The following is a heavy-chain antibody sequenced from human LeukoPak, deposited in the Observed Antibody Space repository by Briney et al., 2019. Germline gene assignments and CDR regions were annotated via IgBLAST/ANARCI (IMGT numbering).Heavy chain of an antibody. CDR3: ARGSGIAAAGSYYYMDV. V-gene: IGHV1-8*01. J-gene: IGHJ6*03. CDR2: MNPNSGNT. Sequence: ASVKVSCKASGYTFTSYDINWVRQATGQGLEWMGWMNPNSGNTGYAQKFQGRVTMTRNTSISTAYMELSSLRSEDTAVYYCARGSGIAAAGSYYYMDVWGKGTTVTISS. CDR1: GYTFTSYD. D-gene: IGHD6-13*01.